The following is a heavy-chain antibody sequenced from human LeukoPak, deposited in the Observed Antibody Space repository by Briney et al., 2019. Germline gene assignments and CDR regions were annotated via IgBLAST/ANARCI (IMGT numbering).Heavy chain of an antibody. CDR3: AKSLGAWFDP. Sequence: GESLKISCKGSGYSFTTYWISWVRQMPGKGLEWMGRIDPRDSYINYSPSFQGHVTISADESISTAFLQWSSLKASDTAMYYCAKSLGAWFDPWGQGTLVTVSS. CDR2: IDPRDSYI. V-gene: IGHV5-10-1*01. J-gene: IGHJ5*02. D-gene: IGHD4/OR15-4a*01. CDR1: GYSFTTYW.